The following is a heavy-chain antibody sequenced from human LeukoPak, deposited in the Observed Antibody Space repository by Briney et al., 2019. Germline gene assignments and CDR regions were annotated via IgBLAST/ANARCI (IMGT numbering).Heavy chain of an antibody. J-gene: IGHJ5*02. Sequence: SETLSLTRTVSGGSISSGGYYWSWIRQHPGKGLEWIGYIYYSGSTYYNPSLKSRVTISVDTSKNQFSLKLSSVTAADTAVYYCARVGEGRIAAAGTRWSDPWGQGTLVTVSS. D-gene: IGHD6-13*01. CDR1: GGSISSGGYY. CDR3: ARVGEGRIAAAGTRWSDP. CDR2: IYYSGST. V-gene: IGHV4-31*03.